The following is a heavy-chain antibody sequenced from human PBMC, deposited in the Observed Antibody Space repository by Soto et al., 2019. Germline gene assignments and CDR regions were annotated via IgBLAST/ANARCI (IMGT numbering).Heavy chain of an antibody. CDR2: VTHSGTA. Sequence: TLSLTCAVSGGSIVSGAFSLSWIRQPPGRGLEWIGYVTHSGTAYSIPSLNGRLTLSVDSSQTQFSLKLTSVTAADSAFYYCARIHWAQSSLDYWGRGILVTVSS. V-gene: IGHV4-30-2*01. CDR3: ARIHWAQSSLDY. CDR1: GGSIVSGAFS. J-gene: IGHJ4*02. D-gene: IGHD6-19*01.